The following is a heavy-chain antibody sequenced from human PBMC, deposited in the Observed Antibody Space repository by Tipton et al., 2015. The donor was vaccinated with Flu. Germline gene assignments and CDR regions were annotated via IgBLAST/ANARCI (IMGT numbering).Heavy chain of an antibody. CDR2: ISWSSDTI. Sequence: SLRLSCAASGFTFKDYAMYWVRQVPGKGLEWVSGISWSSDTIAYADSVKGRFHISRDNAENSLYLQMNSLRVEDTALYYCAKSSVWYGYYLSHDAFDIWGQGTMVTVSS. CDR1: GFTFKDYA. D-gene: IGHD3-3*01. CDR3: AKSSVWYGYYLSHDAFDI. J-gene: IGHJ3*02. V-gene: IGHV3-9*01.